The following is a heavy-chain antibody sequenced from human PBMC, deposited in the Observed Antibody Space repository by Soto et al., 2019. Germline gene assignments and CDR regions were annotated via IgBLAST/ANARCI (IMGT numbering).Heavy chain of an antibody. Sequence: QVHLVQSGAEVKKSGSSVRVSCTASGGTFSNDAISWVRQAPGQGLEWLGRIIPFFGTPDYSQSFQGRLTITADESTGTAYLDLRSLRSDDTAVYYCAREVVTETTLGYFDYWRQVTLVTVSS. D-gene: IGHD2-21*02. CDR3: AREVVTETTLGYFDY. CDR1: GGTFSNDA. CDR2: IIPFFGTP. V-gene: IGHV1-69*01. J-gene: IGHJ4*02.